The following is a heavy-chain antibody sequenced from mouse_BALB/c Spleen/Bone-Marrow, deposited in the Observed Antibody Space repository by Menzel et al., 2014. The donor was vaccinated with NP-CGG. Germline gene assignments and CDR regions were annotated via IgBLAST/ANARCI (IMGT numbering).Heavy chain of an antibody. V-gene: IGHV7-3*02. CDR3: ARFPMDY. CDR1: GFTFTDYY. CDR2: IRNKAYGCTT. J-gene: IGHJ4*01. Sequence: EVQLVESGGGLVQPGGSLRLSCTTSGFTFTDYYISWVRQPPGKALEWLAFIRNKAYGCTTEYSASVRGRFTISRDNSQSTLYLQMNTLRAEDSATYYCARFPMDYWGQGTSVTVSS.